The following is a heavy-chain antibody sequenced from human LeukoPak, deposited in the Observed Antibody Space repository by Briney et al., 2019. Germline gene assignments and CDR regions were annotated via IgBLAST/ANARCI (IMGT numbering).Heavy chain of an antibody. V-gene: IGHV1-18*01. CDR3: ARDQGSGWFGYYYYYMDV. CDR1: GYTFTRYG. J-gene: IGHJ6*03. D-gene: IGHD6-19*01. CDR2: MSAYNGNT. Sequence: ASVKVSCKASGYTFTRYGISWVRQAPGQGGEWMGWMSAYNGNTNYAQKLQGRVTMTTDTSTSKAYMELRRQRCEDTAVYYCARDQGSGWFGYYYYYMDVWGKGTTVTVSS.